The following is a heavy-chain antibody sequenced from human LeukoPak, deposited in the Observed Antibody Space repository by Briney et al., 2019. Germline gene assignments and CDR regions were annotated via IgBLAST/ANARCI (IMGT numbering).Heavy chain of an antibody. CDR2: INVGNGDT. Sequence: ASVKVSCKASGYTFTNYVMHWVRRAPGQRLEWMGWINVGNGDTKYSQKFQGRVTMTTDTSTSTAYMELRSLRSDDTAVYYCAREGMYYYDSSGYLPIDYWGQGTLVTVSS. V-gene: IGHV1-3*01. CDR1: GYTFTNYV. CDR3: AREGMYYYDSSGYLPIDY. J-gene: IGHJ4*02. D-gene: IGHD3-22*01.